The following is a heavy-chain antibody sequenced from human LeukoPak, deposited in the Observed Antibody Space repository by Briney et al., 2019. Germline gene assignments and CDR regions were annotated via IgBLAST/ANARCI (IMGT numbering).Heavy chain of an antibody. Sequence: GGSLRLSCTASGFTFSSYWMNWVRQAPGKGLEWVANIKQDGSEKYYVDSVKGRFTISRDNAKKSLYLQMNTLRAEDTAVYYCARETEMANLDYWGQGTLVAVSS. CDR1: GFTFSSYW. CDR3: ARETEMANLDY. D-gene: IGHD5-24*01. CDR2: IKQDGSEK. J-gene: IGHJ4*02. V-gene: IGHV3-7*04.